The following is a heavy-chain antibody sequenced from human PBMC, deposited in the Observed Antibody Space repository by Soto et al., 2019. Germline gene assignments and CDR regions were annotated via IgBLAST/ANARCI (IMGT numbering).Heavy chain of an antibody. V-gene: IGHV3-7*03. CDR1: GFTFSSYG. D-gene: IGHD1-7*01. J-gene: IGHJ4*02. CDR2: IKGGVSNK. CDR3: VKGGTNFAY. Sequence: GGSLRLSCAASGFTFSSYGMHWVRQAPGKGLEWVADIKGGVSNKYSADSVKGRFTISRDNAENSLYLQMNSLRAEDTAVYYCVKGGTNFAYWRQGILVTVSS.